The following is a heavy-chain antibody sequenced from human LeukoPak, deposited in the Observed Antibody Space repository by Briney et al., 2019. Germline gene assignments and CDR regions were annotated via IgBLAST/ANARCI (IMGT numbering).Heavy chain of an antibody. D-gene: IGHD1-14*01. Sequence: GGSLRLSCPASGFTFINYWMHWVRKAPGKGLVWVSRINSDGINTSYADSVKGRFTISRDNAKNTLNLQMNSLRAEDTAVYYCARGGIEWGQGTLVTVSS. CDR1: GFTFINYW. J-gene: IGHJ4*02. CDR2: INSDGINT. V-gene: IGHV3-74*01. CDR3: ARGGIE.